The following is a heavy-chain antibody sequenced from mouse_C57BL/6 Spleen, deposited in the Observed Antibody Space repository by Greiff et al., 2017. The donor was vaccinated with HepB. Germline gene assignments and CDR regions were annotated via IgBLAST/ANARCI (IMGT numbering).Heavy chain of an antibody. CDR1: GFTFSDYG. CDR2: ISSGSSTI. D-gene: IGHD2-1*01. V-gene: IGHV5-17*01. CDR3: ARRTIYYGTSGAMDY. Sequence: EVKLVESGGGLVKPGGSLKLSCAASGFTFSDYGMHWVRQAPEKGLEWVAYISSGSSTIYYADTVKGRFTISRDNAKNNLFLQMTSLRSEDTAMYYCARRTIYYGTSGAMDYWGQGTSVTVSS. J-gene: IGHJ4*01.